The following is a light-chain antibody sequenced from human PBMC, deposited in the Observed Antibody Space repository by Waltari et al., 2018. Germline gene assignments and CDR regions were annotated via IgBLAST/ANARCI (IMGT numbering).Light chain of an antibody. CDR2: EVS. V-gene: IGLV2-23*02. CDR3: CSYAGSSTDLL. Sequence: QSALTQPASVSGSPGQSITISCTGTSSDVGSYNLVSWYQQHPGKAPKLMIYEVSKRPSGVSNRFSGSKSGNTASLTISGLQAADEADYYCCSYAGSSTDLLFGTGTKVTVL. CDR1: SSDVGSYNL. J-gene: IGLJ1*01.